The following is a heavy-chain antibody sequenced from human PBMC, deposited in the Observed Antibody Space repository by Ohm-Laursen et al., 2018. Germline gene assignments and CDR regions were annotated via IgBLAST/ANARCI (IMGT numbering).Heavy chain of an antibody. V-gene: IGHV3-23*01. D-gene: IGHD6-25*01. CDR3: VKAAEVGPIDYFYFGLDV. J-gene: IGHJ6*02. Sequence: SLRLSCAASGFTFRSYAMFWVRQAPGKGLEWVSGVSGSSDRTYYGESVKGRFTISRDNAKNTLYLQMNSLRAEDTAVYYCVKAAEVGPIDYFYFGLDVWGQGTTVTISS. CDR1: GFTFRSYA. CDR2: VSGSSDRT.